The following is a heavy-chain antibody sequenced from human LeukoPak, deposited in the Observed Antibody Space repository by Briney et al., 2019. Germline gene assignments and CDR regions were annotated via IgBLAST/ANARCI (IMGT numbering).Heavy chain of an antibody. CDR1: GGTFSSYA. CDR2: IIPIFGTA. J-gene: IGHJ4*02. Sequence: WPSVKVSCKASGGTFSSYAISWVRHAPGQGREWMGGIIPIFGTANYAQKFQGRLTITADESTSTAYMELSSLRSEDTAVYYCARGRVVPAATGWFGEFDYWGQGTLVTVSS. D-gene: IGHD2-2*01. V-gene: IGHV1-69*13. CDR3: ARGRVVPAATGWFGEFDY.